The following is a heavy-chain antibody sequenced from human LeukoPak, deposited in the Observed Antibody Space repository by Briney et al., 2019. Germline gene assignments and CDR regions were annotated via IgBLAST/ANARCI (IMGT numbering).Heavy chain of an antibody. CDR1: GFTFSSYA. CDR3: AREKTGSSWQNYFDY. J-gene: IGHJ4*02. V-gene: IGHV3-30*04. Sequence: PGRSLRLSCAASGFTFSSYAMHWVRQAPGKGLEWVAVISYDGSNKYYAASVKGRFTISRDNSKNTLYLQMNSLRAEDTAVYYCAREKTGSSWQNYFDYWGQGTLVTVTS. D-gene: IGHD6-13*01. CDR2: ISYDGSNK.